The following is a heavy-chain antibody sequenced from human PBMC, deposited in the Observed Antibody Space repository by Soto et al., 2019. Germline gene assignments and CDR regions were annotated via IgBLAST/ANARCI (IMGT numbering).Heavy chain of an antibody. J-gene: IGHJ4*02. CDR3: ARGRGISVLWFGELLHPKRSTSFDY. D-gene: IGHD3-10*01. CDR2: ISSSGSTI. CDR1: GFTFSSYE. V-gene: IGHV3-48*03. Sequence: EVQLVESGGGLVQPGGSLRLSCAASGFTFSSYEMNWVRQAPGKGLEWVSYISSSGSTIYYADSVKGRFTISRDNAKNSLYLQMNSLRAEDTAVYYCARGRGISVLWFGELLHPKRSTSFDYWGQGTLVTVSS.